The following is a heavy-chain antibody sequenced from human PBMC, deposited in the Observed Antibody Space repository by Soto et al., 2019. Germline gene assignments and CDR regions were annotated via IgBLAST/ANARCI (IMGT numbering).Heavy chain of an antibody. CDR1: GYSFTSYW. CDR2: IYPGDSDT. Sequence: PGAALKISCKGSGYSFTSYWIGWVRQMPGKGLEWMGIIYPGDSDTRYSPSFQGQVTISADKSISTAYLQWSSLKASDTAMYYCARPYYYGSGSLPAFDIWGQGTMVTVSS. D-gene: IGHD3-10*01. CDR3: ARPYYYGSGSLPAFDI. V-gene: IGHV5-51*01. J-gene: IGHJ3*02.